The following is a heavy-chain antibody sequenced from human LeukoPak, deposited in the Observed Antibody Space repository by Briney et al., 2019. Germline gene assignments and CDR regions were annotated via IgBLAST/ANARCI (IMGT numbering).Heavy chain of an antibody. CDR3: ARSGGSGWDEGFDY. CDR2: IYLGDSDT. CDR1: GYSFSSYW. Sequence: GESLKISCKGSGYSFSSYWIAWVRQMPGKGLEWMGIIYLGDSDTRYNPSFQGQVTISADKSISTADLQWSSLKASATATYYCARSGGSGWDEGFDYWGQGTLVTVSS. J-gene: IGHJ4*02. V-gene: IGHV5-51*01. D-gene: IGHD6-19*01.